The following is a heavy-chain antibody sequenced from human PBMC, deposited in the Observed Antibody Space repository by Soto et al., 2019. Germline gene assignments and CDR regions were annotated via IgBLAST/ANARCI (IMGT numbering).Heavy chain of an antibody. CDR2: ISYSGST. Sequence: SEPLSLTCSVSGGSISSGGYYWSWIRQPPEKGLEWIGYISYSGSTYYNSSLKSRVSISLDTSKNLFSLKLNSVSAADTVVYYCARAMVRGVNFHYYYGMDVWGQGTKVTVSS. CDR1: GGSISSGGYY. J-gene: IGHJ6*02. D-gene: IGHD3-10*01. CDR3: ARAMVRGVNFHYYYGMDV. V-gene: IGHV4-30-4*01.